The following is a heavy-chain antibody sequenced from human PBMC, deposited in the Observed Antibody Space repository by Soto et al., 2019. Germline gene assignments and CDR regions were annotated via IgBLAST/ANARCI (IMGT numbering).Heavy chain of an antibody. Sequence: QVQLVQSGAEVKKPGSSVKVSCKASGGTFSSYAISWVRQAPGQGLEWMGGIIPIFGTANYAQKFQGRVTITADESTSTAYMELSRLRSEDTDVYYCARVGVGAATTGLFDYWGQGTLVTVSS. CDR1: GGTFSSYA. CDR2: IIPIFGTA. V-gene: IGHV1-69*01. J-gene: IGHJ4*02. CDR3: ARVGVGAATTGLFDY. D-gene: IGHD1-26*01.